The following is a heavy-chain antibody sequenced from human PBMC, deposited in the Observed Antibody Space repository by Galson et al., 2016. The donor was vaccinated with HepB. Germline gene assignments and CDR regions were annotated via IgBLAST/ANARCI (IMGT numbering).Heavy chain of an antibody. Sequence: SVKVSCKASGGTFSTYGLSWVRQAPGQGLEWMGGIIPIFGAAHYAQKFQGRVTINADASTNTVYMELNSLRSEDTAIYYCARDIPDTAMVNYYYYGMDVWGLGTTVTVSS. J-gene: IGHJ6*02. CDR3: ARDIPDTAMVNYYYYGMDV. V-gene: IGHV1-69*13. CDR1: GGTFSTYG. D-gene: IGHD5-18*01. CDR2: IIPIFGAA.